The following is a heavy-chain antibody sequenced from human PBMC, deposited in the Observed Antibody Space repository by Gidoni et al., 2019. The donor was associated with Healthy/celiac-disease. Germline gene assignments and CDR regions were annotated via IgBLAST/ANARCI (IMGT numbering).Heavy chain of an antibody. V-gene: IGHV6-1*01. CDR3: ARDGEDFWSGFPYYYYGMDV. Sequence: QVQLQQSGPGLAKPSQTLSPTCAISGDSVSSNSAAWNWNRQSPSRGLAWLGRTYYRSKWYNDYAVSVKSRITINPDTSKNQFSLQLNSVTPEDTAVYYCARDGEDFWSGFPYYYYGMDVWGQGTTVTVSS. CDR1: GDSVSSNSAA. J-gene: IGHJ6*02. D-gene: IGHD3-3*01. CDR2: TYYRSKWYN.